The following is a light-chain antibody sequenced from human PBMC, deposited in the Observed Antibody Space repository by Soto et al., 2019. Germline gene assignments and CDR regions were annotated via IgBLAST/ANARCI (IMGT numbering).Light chain of an antibody. Sequence: IVLTQSAATLSVYPGERVTLSCRASQSVASTYLAWYQQRPGQAPRLLISGASTRATGIPARFTGGGSGTEFTLTISSLQSEDFAVYYCQQYNNWPPYTFGQGTKVDIK. CDR2: GAS. V-gene: IGKV3-15*01. CDR1: QSVASTY. J-gene: IGKJ2*01. CDR3: QQYNNWPPYT.